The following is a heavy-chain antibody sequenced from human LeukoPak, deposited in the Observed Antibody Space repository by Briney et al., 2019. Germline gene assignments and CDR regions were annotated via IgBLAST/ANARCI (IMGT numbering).Heavy chain of an antibody. CDR3: ARGQQWLVLIFDY. Sequence: PEASVKVSCKASGGTFSSYAISWVRQAPEQGLEWMGRIIPILGIANYAQKFQGRVTITADKSTSTAYMELSSLRSEDTAVYYCARGQQWLVLIFDYWGQGTLVTVSS. D-gene: IGHD6-19*01. V-gene: IGHV1-69*04. CDR1: GGTFSSYA. J-gene: IGHJ4*02. CDR2: IIPILGIA.